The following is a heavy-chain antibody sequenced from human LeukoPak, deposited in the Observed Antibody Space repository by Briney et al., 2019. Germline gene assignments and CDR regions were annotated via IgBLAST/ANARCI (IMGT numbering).Heavy chain of an antibody. V-gene: IGHV4-39*01. CDR2: IYYGGSP. J-gene: IGHJ3*02. D-gene: IGHD2-2*01. CDR1: DGSINSIPYY. CDR3: ARRCNSTRCYLVAFDI. Sequence: PSETLSLTCTVSDGSINSIPYYWGWIRQPPGKGLEWIGSIYYGGSPYYNPSLKSRVTISVDKSKNQFSLELRFVTAADTAMYYCARRCNSTRCYLVAFDIWGQGTMVTVSS.